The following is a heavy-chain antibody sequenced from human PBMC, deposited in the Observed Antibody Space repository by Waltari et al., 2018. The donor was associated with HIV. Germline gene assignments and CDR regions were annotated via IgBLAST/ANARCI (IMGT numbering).Heavy chain of an antibody. CDR3: ARFHYYGSWSYYYYFDY. D-gene: IGHD3-10*01. V-gene: IGHV4-39*01. J-gene: IGHJ4*02. CDR2: IYYSGST. Sequence: QLQLQESGPGLVKPSETLSLTCTVSGGSISSSSYYWGWIRQPPGKGLEWIGNIYYSGSTYYNPSLTSRVTISVDTSKNQFSLKLSSVTAADTAVYYCARFHYYGSWSYYYYFDYWGQGTLVTVSS. CDR1: GGSISSSSYY.